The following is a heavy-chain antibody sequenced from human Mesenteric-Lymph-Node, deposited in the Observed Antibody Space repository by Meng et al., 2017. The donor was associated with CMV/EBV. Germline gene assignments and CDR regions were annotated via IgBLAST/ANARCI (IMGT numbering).Heavy chain of an antibody. Sequence: SQTLSLTCAVYGGSFSGYYWSWIRQPPGKGLEWIGEINHSGSTNYNPSLKSRVTISVDTSKNQCSLKLNSVTAADTAVYYCASERYGQQLVLRWGQGTLVTVSS. D-gene: IGHD6-13*01. CDR2: INHSGST. V-gene: IGHV4-34*01. CDR1: GGSFSGYY. J-gene: IGHJ4*02. CDR3: ASERYGQQLVLR.